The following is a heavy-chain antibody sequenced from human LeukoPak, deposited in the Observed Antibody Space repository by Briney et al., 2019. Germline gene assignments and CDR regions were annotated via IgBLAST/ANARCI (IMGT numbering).Heavy chain of an antibody. J-gene: IGHJ3*02. CDR1: GYTFTGYY. Sequence: ASVKVSCKASGYTFTGYYMHWVRQAPGQGLEWMGWINPNSGGTNYAQKFQGRVTMTRDTSISTAYMELSRLRSDDTAVYYCATGLSQGRIAAAKDEAFDIWGQGTMVTVSS. V-gene: IGHV1-2*02. CDR2: INPNSGGT. CDR3: ATGLSQGRIAAAKDEAFDI. D-gene: IGHD6-13*01.